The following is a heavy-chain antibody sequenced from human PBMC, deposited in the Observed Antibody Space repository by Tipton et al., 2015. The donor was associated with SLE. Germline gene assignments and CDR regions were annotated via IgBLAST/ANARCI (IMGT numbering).Heavy chain of an antibody. Sequence: TLSLTCAVYGGSFSGYYWSWIRQPPGKGLEWIGEINHSGSTNYNPSLKSRVAISVDTSKNKFSLKLSSVTAADTAVYYCARAIAAAGPMGYFDLWGRGTLVTVSS. CDR1: GGSFSGYY. CDR3: ARAIAAAGPMGYFDL. V-gene: IGHV4-34*01. CDR2: INHSGST. J-gene: IGHJ2*01. D-gene: IGHD6-13*01.